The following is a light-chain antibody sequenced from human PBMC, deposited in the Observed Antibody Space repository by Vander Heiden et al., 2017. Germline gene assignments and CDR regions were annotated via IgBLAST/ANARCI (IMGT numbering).Light chain of an antibody. Sequence: DIQMTQSPSTLSASVGDRVTITCRASQSISSWLAWYQQKQGKAPKLLIYKASSLESGVPSRFSGSGSGTEFTLTISSLQPDDFATYYCQQYNSEGTFGQGTKVEIK. V-gene: IGKV1-5*03. CDR3: QQYNSEGT. CDR2: KAS. CDR1: QSISSW. J-gene: IGKJ1*01.